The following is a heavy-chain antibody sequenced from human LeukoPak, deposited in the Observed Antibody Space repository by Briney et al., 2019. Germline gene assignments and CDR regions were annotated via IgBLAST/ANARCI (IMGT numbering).Heavy chain of an antibody. J-gene: IGHJ3*02. V-gene: IGHV5-51*01. D-gene: IGHD3-10*01. Sequence: GGSLQISCKGSGYTFTTYWIGWVRQMPGKGLEWMGIIYPGDSDARYSPSFQGQVTISADKSISTAYLQWSSLKASDTAMYYCASQFYYGSGSYYRDAFDIWGQGTMVTVSS. CDR3: ASQFYYGSGSYYRDAFDI. CDR2: IYPGDSDA. CDR1: GYTFTTYW.